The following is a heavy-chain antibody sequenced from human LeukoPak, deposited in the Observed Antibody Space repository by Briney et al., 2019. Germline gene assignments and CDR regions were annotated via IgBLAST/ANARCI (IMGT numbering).Heavy chain of an antibody. J-gene: IGHJ4*02. D-gene: IGHD6-13*01. Sequence: SETLSLTCTVSGYSISSGYYWGWIRQPPGRGLERIGSIYHSGNTYYNSSLKSRVTISVDTSQNQFSLKLNSVSAADTAVYYCARTRAGYWGQGTLVTVSS. CDR3: ARTRAGY. CDR1: GYSISSGYY. V-gene: IGHV4-38-2*02. CDR2: IYHSGNT.